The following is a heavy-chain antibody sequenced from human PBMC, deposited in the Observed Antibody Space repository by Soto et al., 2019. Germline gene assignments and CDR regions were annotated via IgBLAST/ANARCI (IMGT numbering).Heavy chain of an antibody. CDR2: IYYTGST. CDR1: GDSITSFY. V-gene: IGHV4-59*01. J-gene: IGHJ4*02. Sequence: SETLSLTCSVSGDSITSFYWNWIRRPPGKGLEWIGSIYYTGSTKYNPSLKSRVTISVDTSRRQFSLRLSSVTAADTAVYYCATGPWPVPFDYCCQGTLVTVSS. CDR3: ATGPWPVPFDY. D-gene: IGHD6-19*01.